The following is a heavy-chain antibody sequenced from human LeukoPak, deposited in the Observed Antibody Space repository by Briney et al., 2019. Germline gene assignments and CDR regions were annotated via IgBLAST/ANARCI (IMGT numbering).Heavy chain of an antibody. CDR2: ISWNSGSM. CDR3: AKGGSSGWSGSNWFDP. Sequence: SLRLSCAASGFTFDDYAMHWVRQAPGKGLERVSGISWNSGSMGYADSVKGRFTISRDNAKNFLYLQMNSLRAEDMALYYCAKGGSSGWSGSNWFDPWGQGTLVTVSS. D-gene: IGHD6-19*01. CDR1: GFTFDDYA. V-gene: IGHV3-9*03. J-gene: IGHJ5*02.